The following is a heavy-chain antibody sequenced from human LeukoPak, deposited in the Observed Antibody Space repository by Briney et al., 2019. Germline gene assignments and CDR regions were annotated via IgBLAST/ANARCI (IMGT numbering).Heavy chain of an antibody. J-gene: IGHJ4*02. Sequence: GGSLRLSCVASGFTFSTYPMHWVRQAPGKGLEWVAVISYDGSNKYYADSVKGRFTISRDNSKNTLYLQMNSLRAEDTAVYHCARGRSAWYEDYWGQGTLVTVSS. V-gene: IGHV3-30*04. D-gene: IGHD6-19*01. CDR3: ARGRSAWYEDY. CDR1: GFTFSTYP. CDR2: ISYDGSNK.